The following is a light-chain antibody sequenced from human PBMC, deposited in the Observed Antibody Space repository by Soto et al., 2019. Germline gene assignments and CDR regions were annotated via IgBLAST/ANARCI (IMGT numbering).Light chain of an antibody. CDR1: QSVSNRY. Sequence: EIVLTQSPGTLSLSPGERATLSCRASQSVSNRYLAWYQQKPGQAPRLLIYGASSRATGIPDRFSGSGSGTDFTLTISRLEPEDFAVYYCQVRTNWSIAFGRGTRLEIK. V-gene: IGKV3D-20*02. J-gene: IGKJ5*01. CDR2: GAS. CDR3: QVRTNWSIA.